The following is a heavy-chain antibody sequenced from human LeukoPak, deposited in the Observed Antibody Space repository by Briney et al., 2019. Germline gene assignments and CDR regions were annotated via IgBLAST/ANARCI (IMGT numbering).Heavy chain of an antibody. D-gene: IGHD6-13*01. J-gene: IGHJ5*02. V-gene: IGHV3-21*01. Sequence: GGSLRLSCAASGFTFSSYAMSWVRQAPGKGLEWVSSSSSSSSYIYYADSVKGRFTISRDNAKNSLYLQMNSLRAEDTAVYYCARSLIAAAGFDPWGQGTLVTVSS. CDR3: ARSLIAAAGFDP. CDR1: GFTFSSYA. CDR2: SSSSSSYI.